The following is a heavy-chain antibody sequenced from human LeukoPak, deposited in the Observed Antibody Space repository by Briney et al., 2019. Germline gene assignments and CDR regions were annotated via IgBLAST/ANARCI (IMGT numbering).Heavy chain of an antibody. CDR2: INPNSGGT. CDR3: ARVISGSYRYSNWFDP. J-gene: IGHJ5*02. D-gene: IGHD1-26*01. V-gene: IGHV1-2*02. CDR1: GYTFTGYY. Sequence: ASVKVSCKASGYTFTGYYMHWVRQAPVQGLEWMGWINPNSGGTNYAQKFQGRVTMTRDTSISTAYMELSRLRSDDTAVYYCARVISGSYRYSNWFDPWGQGTLVTVSS.